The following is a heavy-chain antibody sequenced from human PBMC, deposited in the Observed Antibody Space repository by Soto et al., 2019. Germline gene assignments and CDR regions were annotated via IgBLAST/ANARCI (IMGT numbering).Heavy chain of an antibody. CDR2: IRQDGNEK. CDR1: GFTFSNYW. Sequence: GGSLRLSCAASGFTFSNYWMSWVRQAPGKGLEWVANIRQDGNEKYYVGSVKGRFTISRDNAKNSLFLQLTGLTAEDTALYYCVSHVNPDMVTTMGGYWGQGTLVTVSS. D-gene: IGHD5-12*01. J-gene: IGHJ4*02. V-gene: IGHV3-7*01. CDR3: VSHVNPDMVTTMGGY.